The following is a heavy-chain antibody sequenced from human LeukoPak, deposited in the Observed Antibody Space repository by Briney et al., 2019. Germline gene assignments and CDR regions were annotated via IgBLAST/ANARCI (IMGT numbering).Heavy chain of an antibody. J-gene: IGHJ4*02. D-gene: IGHD4-11*01. CDR3: ARGRTSGGMTTEIDY. CDR2: INSDGINT. CDR1: GFTFSNYW. Sequence: GGSLRLSCAASGFTFSNYWMHWVRQAPGKGLVWVSRINSDGINTSYADSVKGRFTISRDNAKNTLNLQMNSLRAEDTAVYYCARGRTSGGMTTEIDYWGQGTLVTVSS. V-gene: IGHV3-74*01.